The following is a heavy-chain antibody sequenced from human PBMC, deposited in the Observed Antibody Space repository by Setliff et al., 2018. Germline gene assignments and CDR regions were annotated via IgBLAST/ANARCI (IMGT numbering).Heavy chain of an antibody. CDR3: ARGPSVELVTIRTNSWFTY. J-gene: IGHJ4*02. V-gene: IGHV1-18*01. Sequence: ASVKVSCKASGYTFRNYAFAWVRQAPGQGLEWVGWISVYNGDTNYAQKFQGRVTLTTDTSTGTAYMELRSLTSDDSAFYYCARGPSVELVTIRTNSWFTYWGQGTLVTVSS. CDR2: ISVYNGDT. CDR1: GYTFRNYA. D-gene: IGHD5-18*01.